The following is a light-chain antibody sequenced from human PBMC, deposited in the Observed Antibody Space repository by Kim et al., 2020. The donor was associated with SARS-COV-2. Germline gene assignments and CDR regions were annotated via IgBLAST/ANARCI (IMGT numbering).Light chain of an antibody. CDR1: QSVLYSTNNKNY. CDR2: WAS. V-gene: IGKV4-1*01. CDR3: QQYYSTPLT. Sequence: ATINCKSSQSVLYSTNNKNYLAWYQQKPGQPPKLLIYWASTRESGVPDRFSGSGSGTDFTLTISSLQAEDVAVYYCQQYYSTPLTFGGGTKVDIK. J-gene: IGKJ4*01.